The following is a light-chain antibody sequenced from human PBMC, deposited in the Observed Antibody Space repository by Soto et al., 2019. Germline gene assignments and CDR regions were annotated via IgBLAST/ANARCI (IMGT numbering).Light chain of an antibody. CDR1: QDISNY. CDR3: QQSDSLPIT. J-gene: IGKJ5*01. CDR2: DAS. Sequence: DIQMTQSPSSLSASVGDRVTITCRASQDISNYLNWYQQRPGKAPKLLIYDASNLERGVPSRFSGTRSGPHFTFAITSLQPEDGATFYCQQSDSLPITFGHGTRLEI. V-gene: IGKV1-33*01.